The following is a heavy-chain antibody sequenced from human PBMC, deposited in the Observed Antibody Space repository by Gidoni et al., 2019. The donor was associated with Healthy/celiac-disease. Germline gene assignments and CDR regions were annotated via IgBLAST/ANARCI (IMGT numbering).Heavy chain of an antibody. V-gene: IGHV4-34*01. D-gene: IGHD6-25*01. CDR3: ARSPPLRYSSAKQKGRFDP. CDR2: INHSGST. J-gene: IGHJ5*02. Sequence: QVQLQPWGAGLLKPSETLSLTCAVYGGSFSGYYWSWIRQPPGKGLEWIGEINHSGSTNYNPSLKSRVTISVDTSKNQFSLKLSSVTAADTAVYYCARSPPLRYSSAKQKGRFDPWGQGTLVTVSS. CDR1: GGSFSGYY.